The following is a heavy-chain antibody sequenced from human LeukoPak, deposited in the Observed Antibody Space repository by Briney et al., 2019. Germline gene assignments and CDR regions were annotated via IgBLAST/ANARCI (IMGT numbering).Heavy chain of an antibody. CDR1: GFTFSSYA. V-gene: IGHV3-30*04. J-gene: IGHJ4*02. D-gene: IGHD6-19*01. Sequence: GRSLRLSCAASGFTFSSYAMHWVRQAPGKGLEWVAVISYDGSNKYYADSVKGRFTISRDNSKNTLYLQMNSLRAEDTAVYYCARDRQWLLYFDYWGQGTLVTVSS. CDR3: ARDRQWLLYFDY. CDR2: ISYDGSNK.